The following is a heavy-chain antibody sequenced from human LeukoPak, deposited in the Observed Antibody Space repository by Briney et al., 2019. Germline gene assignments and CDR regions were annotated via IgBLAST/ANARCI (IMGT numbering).Heavy chain of an antibody. Sequence: GGSLRLSCAASGFTFSDYYMSWIRQAPGKGLEWVSYISSSGSTIYYADSVKGRFTISRDNAKNSLYLQMNSLRAEDTAVYYCAREGLAYYYDSSGYSTGYYYYYMDVWGKGTTVTVSS. CDR3: AREGLAYYYDSSGYSTGYYYYYMDV. V-gene: IGHV3-11*04. D-gene: IGHD3-22*01. CDR2: ISSSGSTI. CDR1: GFTFSDYY. J-gene: IGHJ6*03.